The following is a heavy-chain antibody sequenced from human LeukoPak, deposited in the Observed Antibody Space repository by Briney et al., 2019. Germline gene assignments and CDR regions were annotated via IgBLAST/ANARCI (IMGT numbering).Heavy chain of an antibody. CDR3: ARLHWNSNY. CDR2: IYHSVST. CDR1: GYSISSGYY. J-gene: IGHJ4*02. Sequence: NPSXTLSLTCAVSGYSISSGYYWGWIRPPPGKGLEWIGSIYHSVSTYYHPSLKSRLTISVDTSKNQFSLKLTSVTAADTAVYYCARLHWNSNYWGQGTLVTVSS. D-gene: IGHD1-7*01. V-gene: IGHV4-38-2*01.